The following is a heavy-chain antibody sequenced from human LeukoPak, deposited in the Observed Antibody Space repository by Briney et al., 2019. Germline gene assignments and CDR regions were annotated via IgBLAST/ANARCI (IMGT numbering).Heavy chain of an antibody. V-gene: IGHV3-7*01. CDR2: IKQDGSEK. Sequence: PGGSLRLSCAASGFTFSSYWMSWVRQAPGKGLEWVANIKQDGSEKYYVDSVRGRFTISRDNTKNSLYLQMNSLRAEDTAVYYCARGCYDSGIDAFDVWGQGTMVTVSS. J-gene: IGHJ3*01. CDR1: GFTFSSYW. D-gene: IGHD3-10*01. CDR3: ARGCYDSGIDAFDV.